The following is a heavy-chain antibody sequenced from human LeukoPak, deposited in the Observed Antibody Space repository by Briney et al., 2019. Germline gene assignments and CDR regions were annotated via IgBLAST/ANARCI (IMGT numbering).Heavy chain of an antibody. J-gene: IGHJ4*02. CDR2: IYHSGST. D-gene: IGHD3-3*01. V-gene: IGHV4-38-2*01. Sequence: PSETLSLTCAVSGYSISSGYYWGWIRQPPGKGLEWIGSIYHSGSTYYNPSLKSRVTISVDTSKNQFSLKLSSVTAADTAVYCCAGQRVHYDFWSGYYENWGQGTLVTVSS. CDR1: GYSISSGYY. CDR3: AGQRVHYDFWSGYYEN.